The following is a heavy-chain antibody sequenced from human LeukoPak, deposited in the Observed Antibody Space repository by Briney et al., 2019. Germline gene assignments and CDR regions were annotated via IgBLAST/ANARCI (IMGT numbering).Heavy chain of an antibody. V-gene: IGHV4-38-2*02. Sequence: SETLSLTCTVSGYSISSGYYWGWIRQPPGKGLEWIGSISHSGSTYYNPSLKSRVTISVDTSKNQFSLKLSSVSAADTAVYYCARDPDSGYVDYWGQGTLVTVSS. CDR1: GYSISSGYY. CDR3: ARDPDSGYVDY. J-gene: IGHJ4*02. D-gene: IGHD1-26*01. CDR2: ISHSGST.